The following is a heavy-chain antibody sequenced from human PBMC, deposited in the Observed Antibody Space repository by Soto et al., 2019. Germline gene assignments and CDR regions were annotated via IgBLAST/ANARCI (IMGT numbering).Heavy chain of an antibody. CDR3: AREGWELGDYYFDY. J-gene: IGHJ4*02. Sequence: GGSLRLSCAASGFTLSSFAMHWVRQAPGKGLEWVGFISYDGSDKYYADSVKGRFTISRDNSNNTLYVQMNSVRTEDTAVYFCAREGWELGDYYFDYWGQGTLVTVSS. CDR1: GFTLSSFA. D-gene: IGHD1-26*01. CDR2: ISYDGSDK. V-gene: IGHV3-30-3*01.